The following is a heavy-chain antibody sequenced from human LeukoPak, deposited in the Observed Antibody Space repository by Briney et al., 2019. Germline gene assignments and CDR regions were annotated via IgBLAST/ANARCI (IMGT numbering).Heavy chain of an antibody. CDR1: GFTFSSYA. CDR3: AHGAMYQLDY. D-gene: IGHD2-2*01. V-gene: IGHV3-23*01. CDR2: ISGSGGST. J-gene: IGHJ4*02. Sequence: PGGSLRLSCAASGFTFSSYATSWVRQAPGKGLEWVSAISGSGGSTYYADSVKGRFTISGDNSKNTLFLQMNSLRAEDTAVYYCAHGAMYQLDYWGQGTLVTVSS.